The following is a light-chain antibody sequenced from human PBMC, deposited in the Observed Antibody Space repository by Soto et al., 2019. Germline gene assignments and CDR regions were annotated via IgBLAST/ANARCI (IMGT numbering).Light chain of an antibody. CDR2: VNSDGSH. CDR1: SGHSSYA. J-gene: IGLJ3*02. V-gene: IGLV4-69*01. CDR3: QTWGSGIRV. Sequence: QLVLTQSPSASASLGASVKLTCTLSSGHSSYAIAWHQQQPEEGPRYLMKVNSDGSHTKGDGIPDRFSGSSSGAERYLIISSLQSEDEADYYCQTWGSGIRVFGGGTQLTVL.